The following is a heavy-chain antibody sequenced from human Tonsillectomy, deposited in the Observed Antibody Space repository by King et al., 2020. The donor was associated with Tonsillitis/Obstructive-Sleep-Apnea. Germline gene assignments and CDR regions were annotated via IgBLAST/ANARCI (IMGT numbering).Heavy chain of an antibody. D-gene: IGHD3-3*01. Sequence: DVQLVESGGGLVQPGGSLRLSCAASGFTFSSYAMSWVRQAPGKGLEWVSAISGSGGSTYYADSVKGRFTISRDNSKNTLYLQMNSLRAEDTAVYYCAKGKDYDFWSGSYYYMDVWGKGTTVTVS. CDR2: ISGSGGST. CDR1: GFTFSSYA. V-gene: IGHV3-23*04. CDR3: AKGKDYDFWSGSYYYMDV. J-gene: IGHJ6*03.